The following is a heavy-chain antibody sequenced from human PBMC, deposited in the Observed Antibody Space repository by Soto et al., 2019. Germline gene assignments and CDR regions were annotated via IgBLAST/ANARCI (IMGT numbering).Heavy chain of an antibody. D-gene: IGHD6-19*01. V-gene: IGHV1-18*04. J-gene: IGHJ4*02. Sequence: RASVKVSCKTSAYTFTNSGICWVRQAPGQGLEWMGWISTYNGNTNYAQRFQGRVTMTKDTSTSTAYMELGSLTSDDTAVYYCGLGTRTFDLWGQGTLVTVSS. CDR2: ISTYNGNT. CDR3: GLGTRTFDL. CDR1: AYTFTNSG.